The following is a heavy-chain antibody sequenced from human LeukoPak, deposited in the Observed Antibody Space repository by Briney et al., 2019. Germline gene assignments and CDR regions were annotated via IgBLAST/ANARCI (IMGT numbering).Heavy chain of an antibody. CDR1: VGPISGSSYY. Sequence: SDTLSLTCTVSVGPISGSSYYWRRIRQPPGKDLEWIGSVYYGGSTYYNPALKRRVTISVDTTKSQSSLTLSSVTAADTAVYYCARHRDGYKGFDPWGQGTLVSVSS. D-gene: IGHD5-24*01. V-gene: IGHV4-39*01. J-gene: IGHJ5*02. CDR3: ARHRDGYKGFDP. CDR2: VYYGGST.